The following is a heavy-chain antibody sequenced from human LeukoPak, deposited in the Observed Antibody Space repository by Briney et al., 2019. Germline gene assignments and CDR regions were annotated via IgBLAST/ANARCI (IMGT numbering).Heavy chain of an antibody. D-gene: IGHD6-19*01. Sequence: SETLSLTCTVSGYSISSGGYYWSWIRQPPGKGLEWIGYIYHSESTNYRPSLKSRVTVSVDMSKNQFSLKLSSVTPADTAVYFCARRAAGDYFDYWGQGNLVTVSS. CDR1: GYSISSGGYY. V-gene: IGHV4-30-2*01. J-gene: IGHJ4*02. CDR2: IYHSEST. CDR3: ARRAAGDYFDY.